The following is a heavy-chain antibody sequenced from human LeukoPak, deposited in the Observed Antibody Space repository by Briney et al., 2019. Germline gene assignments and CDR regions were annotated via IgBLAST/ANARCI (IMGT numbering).Heavy chain of an antibody. CDR1: GGSISSYY. CDR3: AREGDGYNVPFDY. CDR2: IYYSGST. V-gene: IGHV4-59*01. Sequence: SETLSLTCTVSGGSISSYYWSWVRQPPGKGLEWIGYIYYSGSTNYNPSLKSRVTISLDTSKNQFSLKLSSVTAADTAVYYCAREGDGYNVPFDYWGQGTLVTVSS. D-gene: IGHD5-24*01. J-gene: IGHJ4*02.